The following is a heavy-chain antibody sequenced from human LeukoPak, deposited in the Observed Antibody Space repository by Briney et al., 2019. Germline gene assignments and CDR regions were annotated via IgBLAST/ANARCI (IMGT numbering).Heavy chain of an antibody. CDR2: ISYDGSNK. CDR3: AKGDGTDFWIGSLVGDY. J-gene: IGHJ4*02. D-gene: IGHD3-3*01. V-gene: IGHV3-30*18. Sequence: PGRSLRLSCAASGFTFSSYAMHWVRQAPGKGLEWVAFISYDGSNKYFPDSVKGRFTISRDNSKNTLHLQMNSLRVEDTAVYYCAKGDGTDFWIGSLVGDYWGQGTLVSVSS. CDR1: GFTFSSYA.